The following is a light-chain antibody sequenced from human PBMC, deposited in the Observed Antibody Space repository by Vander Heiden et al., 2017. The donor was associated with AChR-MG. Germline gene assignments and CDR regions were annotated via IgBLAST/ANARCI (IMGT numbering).Light chain of an antibody. Sequence: SSELTQAPAVSVALRQTVRITCKRYRLMKFYANWYQQKQGQAPVLVIYGKNNRPSGILDRFPGPSSGNTAALTITGAQADDEADYYCNSRDSSGNHWVFGGGTKLTGL. CDR1: RLMKFY. CDR3: NSRDSSGNHWV. V-gene: IGLV3-19*01. CDR2: GKN. J-gene: IGLJ3*02.